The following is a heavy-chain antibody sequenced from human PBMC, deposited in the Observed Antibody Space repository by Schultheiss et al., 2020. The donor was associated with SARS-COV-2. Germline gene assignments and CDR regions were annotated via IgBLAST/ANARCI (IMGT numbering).Heavy chain of an antibody. J-gene: IGHJ6*03. CDR3: ARDNYGSGHYYMDV. V-gene: IGHV3-30*19. CDR1: GFTFSSYG. D-gene: IGHD3-10*01. CDR2: ISFDGSGK. Sequence: GSLRLSCAASGFTFSSYGMHWVRQAPGKGLEWVAAISFDGSGKANADSVKGRFTISRDNSKNTLYLQMNSLTAEDTAVYYCARDNYGSGHYYMDVWGKGTTVTVSS.